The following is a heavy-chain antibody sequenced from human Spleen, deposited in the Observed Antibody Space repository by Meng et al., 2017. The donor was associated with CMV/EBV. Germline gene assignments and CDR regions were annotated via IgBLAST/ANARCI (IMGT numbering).Heavy chain of an antibody. V-gene: IGHV3-30*04. D-gene: IGHD1-20*01. CDR1: GFTFSRYT. J-gene: IGHJ6*02. CDR3: ARNNLAMSYYYYYGMDV. Sequence: GESLKISCGASGFTFSRYTMHWVRQAPGKGLEWVAVISYDGRTEYYADPVKGRFTISRDNSKNTLYLQMNSLRVEDTAIYYCARNNLAMSYYYYYGMDVWGQGTTVTVSS. CDR2: ISYDGRTE.